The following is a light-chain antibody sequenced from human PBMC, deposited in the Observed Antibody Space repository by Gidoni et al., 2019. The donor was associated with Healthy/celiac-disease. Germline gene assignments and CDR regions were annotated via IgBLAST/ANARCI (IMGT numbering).Light chain of an antibody. V-gene: IGLV1-44*01. CDR2: SNN. J-gene: IGLJ2*01. CDR3: AAWDESLNGVV. CDR1: SSNIGSNT. Sequence: QSVLTPPPSSSATPGQRVTISCSGSSSNIGSNTVNWYQQLPGTAPKLLIYSNNQRPSGVPDRCSGSKSGSSASPAMSGLQCEDEADYYGAAWDESLNGVVFGGGTKLTVL.